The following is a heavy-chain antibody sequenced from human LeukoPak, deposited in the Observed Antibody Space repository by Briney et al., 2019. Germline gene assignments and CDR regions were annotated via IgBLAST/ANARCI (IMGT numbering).Heavy chain of an antibody. CDR2: IYYSGST. CDR3: AREDDFWSGYYALGY. V-gene: IGHV4-39*07. J-gene: IGHJ4*02. CDR1: GGSISSSSYY. D-gene: IGHD3-3*01. Sequence: SETLSLTCTVSGGSISSSSYYWGWIRQPPGKGLEWIGSIYYSGSTYYNPSLKSRVTISVDTSKNQFSLKLSSVTAADTAVYYCAREDDFWSGYYALGYWGQGTLVTVSS.